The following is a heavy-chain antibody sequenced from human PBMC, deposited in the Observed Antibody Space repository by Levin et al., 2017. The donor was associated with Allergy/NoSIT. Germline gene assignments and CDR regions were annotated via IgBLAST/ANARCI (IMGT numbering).Heavy chain of an antibody. CDR1: GGSIRSGDYY. V-gene: IGHV4-31*03. J-gene: IGHJ4*02. CDR2: IYYTGTT. Sequence: SETLSLTCTVSGGSIRSGDYYWGWIRQHPGKGLEWIGYIYYTGTTYYNPSLKSRVTISVDTSKNQFSLRLSSVTAADTAVYHCARARIGAVTGLFDCWGQGTLVTVSS. CDR3: ARARIGAVTGLFDC. D-gene: IGHD6-19*01.